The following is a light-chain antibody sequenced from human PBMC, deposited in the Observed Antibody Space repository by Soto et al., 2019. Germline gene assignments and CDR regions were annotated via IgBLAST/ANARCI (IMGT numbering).Light chain of an antibody. Sequence: QSVLTQPHSASGTPGQRVTISCSRSSSNIGSNYVFWYQQLPGTAPKLLVYSNNQRPSGVPDRFSGSKSGTSASLAISGLRSEDEADYYCAAWDDSLSVWVFAGGTKVTVL. V-gene: IGLV1-47*02. CDR3: AAWDDSLSVWV. J-gene: IGLJ3*02. CDR2: SNN. CDR1: SSNIGSNY.